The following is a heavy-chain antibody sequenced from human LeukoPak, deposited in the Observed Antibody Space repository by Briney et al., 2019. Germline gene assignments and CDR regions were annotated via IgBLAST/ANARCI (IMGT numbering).Heavy chain of an antibody. CDR3: ARVGRGYDFWSGYRAANWFDP. CDR1: GFTFSDYY. V-gene: IGHV3-11*01. J-gene: IGHJ5*02. CDR2: ISSSGSTI. Sequence: GGSLRLSCAASGFTFSDYYMSWIRQAPGKRLDWVSYISSSGSTIYYADSVKGRFTISRDNAKNSLYLQMNSLRAEDTAVYYCARVGRGYDFWSGYRAANWFDPWGQGTLVTVSS. D-gene: IGHD3-3*01.